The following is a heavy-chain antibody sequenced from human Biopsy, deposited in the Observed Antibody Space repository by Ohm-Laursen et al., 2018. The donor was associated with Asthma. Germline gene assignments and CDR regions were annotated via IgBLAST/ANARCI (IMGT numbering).Heavy chain of an antibody. CDR1: GFTFSSYW. D-gene: IGHD6-19*01. Sequence: SLRLSCSAPGFTFSSYWMTWVRQAPGKGLEWVSVIYSGGTSDTADSVRGRFTISRDFYKNTLYLQMDSLRAEDTAVYYCARGDSSGWSHYYFDYWGQGTLVTVSS. CDR3: ARGDSSGWSHYYFDY. CDR2: IYSGGTS. V-gene: IGHV3-53*01. J-gene: IGHJ4*02.